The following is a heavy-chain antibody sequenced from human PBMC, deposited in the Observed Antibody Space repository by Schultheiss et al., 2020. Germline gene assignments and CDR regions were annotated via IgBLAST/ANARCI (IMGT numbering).Heavy chain of an antibody. V-gene: IGHV2-70*11. D-gene: IGHD4-17*01. J-gene: IGHJ2*01. Sequence: SGPTLVKPTQTLTLTCTFSGFSLSTSGMCVSWIRQPPGKALEWLARIDWDDDKYYSTSLKTRLTISKDTSKNQVVLTMTNMDPVDTATYYCAHTDYGDYRNWYFDLWGRGTLVNVSS. CDR2: IDWDDDK. CDR1: GFSLSTSGMC. CDR3: AHTDYGDYRNWYFDL.